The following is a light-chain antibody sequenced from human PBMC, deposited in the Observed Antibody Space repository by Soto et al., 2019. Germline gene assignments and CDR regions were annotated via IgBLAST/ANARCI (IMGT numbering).Light chain of an antibody. CDR3: QQYGSSPWT. J-gene: IGKJ1*01. CDR1: QRVSANY. V-gene: IGKV3-20*01. Sequence: ETVLTQSPGTLSLSPGETATLSCRASQRVSANYLAWYQHEPGQAPRLLIYDASTRATGTPDRVSGSGSGTDFTLTISRLEPEDFAVYYCQQYGSSPWTFGQGTKVDIK. CDR2: DAS.